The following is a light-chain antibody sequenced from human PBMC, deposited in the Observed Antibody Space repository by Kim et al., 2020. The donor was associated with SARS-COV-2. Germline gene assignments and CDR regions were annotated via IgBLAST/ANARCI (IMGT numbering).Light chain of an antibody. V-gene: IGKV3-20*01. Sequence: SPGERATHSCRASQSGSSSYLGWYQQKPGQAPRLLIYGASSRATGIPDRFSGSGSGTDFTLTISRLEPEDFAVYYCQQYGTSPRTFGQGTKVDIK. CDR3: QQYGTSPRT. J-gene: IGKJ1*01. CDR2: GAS. CDR1: QSGSSSY.